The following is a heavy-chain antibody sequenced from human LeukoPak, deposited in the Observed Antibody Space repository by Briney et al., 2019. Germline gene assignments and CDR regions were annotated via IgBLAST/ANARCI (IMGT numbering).Heavy chain of an antibody. J-gene: IGHJ3*02. Sequence: SETLSLTCTVSGGSISTYYWSWIRQPPGEGLEWIGSIYCSGTTHSNPSLKSRATISVDTSKNHLSLKVSSETAADTAVYYCARGASGTLYDAFDIWGQGTMVTVSS. V-gene: IGHV4-59*01. CDR2: IYCSGTT. CDR3: ARGASGTLYDAFDI. CDR1: GGSISTYY. D-gene: IGHD1-26*01.